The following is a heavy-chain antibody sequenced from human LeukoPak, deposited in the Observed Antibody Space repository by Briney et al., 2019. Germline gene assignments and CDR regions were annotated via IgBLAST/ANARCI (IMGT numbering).Heavy chain of an antibody. J-gene: IGHJ4*02. Sequence: PETPCLSRTVSGGSIRSYYWSWIWQPPGKGLEWLGYIYYSGGTKYNPSLKSRATISVDTSKNQFSLKLNSVTAADTAVYYCASGSYYFDYWGQGTLVTVSS. CDR1: GGSIRSYY. CDR2: IYYSGGT. CDR3: ASGSYYFDY. D-gene: IGHD6-13*01. V-gene: IGHV4-59*08.